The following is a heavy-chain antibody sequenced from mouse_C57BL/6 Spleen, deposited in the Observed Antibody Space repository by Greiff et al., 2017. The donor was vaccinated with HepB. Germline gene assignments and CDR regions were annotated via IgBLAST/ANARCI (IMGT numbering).Heavy chain of an antibody. CDR3: ARRLPEDY. Sequence: VQLQQSGAELVKPGASVKLSCKASDYTFTSYWMQWVKQRPGQGLEWIGEIDPSDSYTNYNQKFKGKATLTVDTSSSTAYMQLSSLTSEDSAVYYCARRLPEDYWGQGTTLTVSS. V-gene: IGHV1-50*01. CDR2: IDPSDSYT. J-gene: IGHJ2*01. CDR1: DYTFTSYW.